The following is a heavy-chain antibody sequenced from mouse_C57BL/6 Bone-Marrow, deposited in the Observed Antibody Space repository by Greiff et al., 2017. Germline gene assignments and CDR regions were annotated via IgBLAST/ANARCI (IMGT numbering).Heavy chain of an antibody. CDR3: ARPGSSYKEYFDY. D-gene: IGHD1-1*01. Sequence: EVQLQQSGPELVKPGASVKISCKASGYTFTDYYMNWVKQSHGKSLEWIGDINPNNGGTSYNQKFKGKATLTVDKSSSTAYMELRSLTSEDSAGYYCARPGSSYKEYFDYWGQGTTLTVSS. J-gene: IGHJ2*01. CDR1: GYTFTDYY. V-gene: IGHV1-26*01. CDR2: INPNNGGT.